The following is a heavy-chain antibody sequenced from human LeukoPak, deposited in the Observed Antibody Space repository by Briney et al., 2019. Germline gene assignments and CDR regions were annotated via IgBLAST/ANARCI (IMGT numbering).Heavy chain of an antibody. CDR1: GGTFSSYA. D-gene: IGHD5-24*01. Sequence: ASVKVSCKASGGTFSSYAISWVRQAPGQGLEWMGRIIPILGTANYAQKFQGRVTITTDESTSTAYMELSSLRSEDTAVYYCARLGDGYNLDYWGQGTLVTVSS. CDR3: ARLGDGYNLDY. CDR2: IIPILGTA. J-gene: IGHJ4*02. V-gene: IGHV1-69*11.